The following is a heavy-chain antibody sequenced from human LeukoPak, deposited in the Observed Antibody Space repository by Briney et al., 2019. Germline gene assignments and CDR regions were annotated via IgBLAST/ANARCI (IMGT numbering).Heavy chain of an antibody. Sequence: PSETLSLTCTVSGGSISSYYWSWIRQPPGKGLEWIGYIYYSGSTNYNPSLKSRVTISVDTSKNQFSLKLSSVTAADTAVYYCARVFGLIVPTEFDQWGQGTLVTVSS. CDR3: ARVFGLIVPTEFDQ. D-gene: IGHD5-12*01. J-gene: IGHJ4*02. V-gene: IGHV4-59*01. CDR1: GGSISSYY. CDR2: IYYSGST.